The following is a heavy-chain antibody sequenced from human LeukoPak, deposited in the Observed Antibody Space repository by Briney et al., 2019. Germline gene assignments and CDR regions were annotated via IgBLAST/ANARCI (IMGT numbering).Heavy chain of an antibody. V-gene: IGHV1-2*02. D-gene: IGHD6-13*01. CDR1: GYTFTGYY. CDR3: ARGSRSTIAAAGKLLYFDY. J-gene: IGHJ4*02. CDR2: INPNSGGT. Sequence: GASVKVSCKASGYTFTGYYIHWVRQAPGQGLEWMGWINPNSGGTNYAQKFQGRVTMTRDTSISTAYMELSRLRSDDTAVYYCARGSRSTIAAAGKLLYFDYWGQGTLVTVSS.